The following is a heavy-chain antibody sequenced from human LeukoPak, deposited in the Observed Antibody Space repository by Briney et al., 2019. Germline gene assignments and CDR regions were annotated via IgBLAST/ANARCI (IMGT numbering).Heavy chain of an antibody. CDR2: IYYSGST. V-gene: IGHV4-59*01. Sequence: SETLSLTCTVSGGSISSYYWSWIRQPPGKGLEWIGYIYYSGSTNYNPSLKSRVTISVDTSKNQFSLKLSSVTAADTAVYYCARNGVPAISGYYYYYMDVWGKGTTVTVSS. D-gene: IGHD2-2*01. J-gene: IGHJ6*03. CDR1: GGSISSYY. CDR3: ARNGVPAISGYYYYYMDV.